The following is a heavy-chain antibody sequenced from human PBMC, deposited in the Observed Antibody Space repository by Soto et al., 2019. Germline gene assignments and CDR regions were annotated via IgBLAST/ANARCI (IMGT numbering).Heavy chain of an antibody. J-gene: IGHJ4*02. CDR3: ARARHYYDSSGYYPLGDFDY. V-gene: IGHV1-3*01. CDR2: INAGNGNT. CDR1: GYTFTSYS. Sequence: ASVKVSCKASGYTFTSYSMHWVLQAPGQRLEWMGWINAGNGNTKYSQKFQGRVTITRDTSASTAYMELSSLRSEDTAVYYCARARHYYDSSGYYPLGDFDYWGQGTLVTVSS. D-gene: IGHD3-22*01.